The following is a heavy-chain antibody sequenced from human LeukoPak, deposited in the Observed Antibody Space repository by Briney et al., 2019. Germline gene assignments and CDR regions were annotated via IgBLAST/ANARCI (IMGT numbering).Heavy chain of an antibody. CDR3: ARDSYSSSWYRGNYYYYMDV. D-gene: IGHD6-13*01. J-gene: IGHJ6*03. CDR2: ISSSGSAI. Sequence: GGSLRLSCAASGFTFSDYYMSWIRQAPGKGLEWVSYISSSGSAIYYADSVKGRFTISRDNAKNSLYLQMNSLRAEDTAVYYCARDSYSSSWYRGNYYYYMDVWGKGTTVTVSS. V-gene: IGHV3-11*01. CDR1: GFTFSDYY.